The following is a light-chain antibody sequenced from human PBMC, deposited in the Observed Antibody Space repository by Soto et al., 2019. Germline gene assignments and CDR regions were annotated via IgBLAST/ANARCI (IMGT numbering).Light chain of an antibody. CDR1: QSLGIW. CDR3: QQYSSLWT. V-gene: IGKV1-5*01. J-gene: IGKJ1*01. Sequence: DIQMTQSPSTLSASVGDRVTITCRASQSLGIWLAWHQQKPGKAPKLLIYDASTLKSGVPSRFSGSGSGTKFTLSISRLEPEDFAVYYCQQYSSLWTFGQGTKVDIK. CDR2: DAS.